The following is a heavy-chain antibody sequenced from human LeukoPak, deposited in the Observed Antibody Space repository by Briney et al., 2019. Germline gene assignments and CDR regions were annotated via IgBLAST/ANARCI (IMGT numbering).Heavy chain of an antibody. CDR3: AKDRYYYYGMDV. V-gene: IGHV3-30*02. CDR2: IRYDGSDK. CDR1: GFTFSNYG. Sequence: GGSLRLSCAASGFTFSNYGMHWVRQAPGKGLEWVAFIRYDGSDKYYADSVKGRLTISRDNSKKTLYLQMNSLRTEDTAVYYCAKDRYYYYGMDVWGQGTTVTVSS. J-gene: IGHJ6*02.